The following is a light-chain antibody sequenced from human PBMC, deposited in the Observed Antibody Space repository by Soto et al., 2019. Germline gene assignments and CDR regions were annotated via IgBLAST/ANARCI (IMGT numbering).Light chain of an antibody. CDR2: SAS. CDR3: HQYNHWLTWT. V-gene: IGKV3-15*01. CDR1: QSVSSK. Sequence: EIVMTQSPATLSLSPGQRATLSCRASQSVSSKLAWYQQRPGQAPRLLIYSASTRATGIPARFSGSGSGTEFTLTISSLPSEDFAVYYCHQYNHWLTWTFGQGTKVDSK. J-gene: IGKJ1*01.